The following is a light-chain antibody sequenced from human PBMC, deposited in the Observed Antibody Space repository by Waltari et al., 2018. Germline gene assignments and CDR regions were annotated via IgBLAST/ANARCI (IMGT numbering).Light chain of an antibody. V-gene: IGKV1-17*03. Sequence: DIQMTQSPSSLSASVGDRVTITCRASQTISSYLAWYQQKPGKVPKLLIYAASSLESGVPSRFSGSGSWTKFTLTISSLQPEEFATFYCQQHNSHPPTFGQGTKVEIK. CDR3: QQHNSHPPT. CDR1: QTISSY. J-gene: IGKJ1*01. CDR2: AAS.